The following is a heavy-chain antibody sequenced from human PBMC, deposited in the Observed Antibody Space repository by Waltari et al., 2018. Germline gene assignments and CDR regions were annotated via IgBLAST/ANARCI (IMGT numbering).Heavy chain of an antibody. CDR1: GFPFGSSW. CDR2: RKQDGSEK. CDR3: ARDSYGDYDY. V-gene: IGHV3-7*01. D-gene: IGHD4-17*01. J-gene: IGHJ4*02. Sequence: EVQLVESGGGLVQPGGSLRLSCGASGFPFGSSWWSWVRQAPGKGLEWVANRKQDGSEKYYVDSVKGRFTISRDNAKNSLYLQMNSLRAEDTAVYYCARDSYGDYDYWGQGTLVTVSS.